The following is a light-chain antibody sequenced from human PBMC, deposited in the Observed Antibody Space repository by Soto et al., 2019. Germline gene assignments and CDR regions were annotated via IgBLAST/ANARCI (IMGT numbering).Light chain of an antibody. CDR2: AAS. CDR3: QRSWT. Sequence: DIQMTQPPSSLSASVGDRVTITCRASQNISDSLNWYQHKPGKAPKLLIYAASSLQSGVPSRCSGSGSGTVFTLTISSRQPEDFGSYYCQRSWTVGKGTKLE. J-gene: IGKJ2*01. V-gene: IGKV1-39*01. CDR1: QNISDS.